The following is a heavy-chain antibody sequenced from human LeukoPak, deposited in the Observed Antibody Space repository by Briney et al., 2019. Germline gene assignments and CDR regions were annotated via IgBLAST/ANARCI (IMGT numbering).Heavy chain of an antibody. Sequence: GGSLRLSCEASGFTFSNYAMSWVRQAPGMGLEWVAAITRSGGDTYYADSVKGRFTIFRDNSKNTLSLQMNSLRAEDKAVYYCAKADYGDFAFDYRGQGTLVTVSS. CDR3: AKADYGDFAFDY. CDR2: ITRSGGDT. J-gene: IGHJ4*02. V-gene: IGHV3-23*01. CDR1: GFTFSNYA. D-gene: IGHD4-17*01.